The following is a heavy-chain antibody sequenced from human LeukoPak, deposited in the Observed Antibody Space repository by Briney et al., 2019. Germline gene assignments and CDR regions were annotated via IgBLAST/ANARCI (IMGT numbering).Heavy chain of an antibody. CDR2: ITGSGDRT. J-gene: IGHJ4*02. CDR3: ARANAREFDY. Sequence: PGGTLRLSCAAFGFSFSNYGMNWVRQAPGKGLEWVSGITGSGDRTYYADSVKGRFTISRDNSKNTVCLQMNSLRAGDTAVYYCARANAREFDYWGQGTLVTVSS. V-gene: IGHV3-23*01. CDR1: GFSFSNYG. D-gene: IGHD1-26*01.